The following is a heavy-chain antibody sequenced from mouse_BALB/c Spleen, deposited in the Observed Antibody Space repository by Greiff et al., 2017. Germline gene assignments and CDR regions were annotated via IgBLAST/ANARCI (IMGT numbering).Heavy chain of an antibody. D-gene: IGHD1-1*01. V-gene: IGHV1-54*01. J-gene: IGHJ1*01. CDR3: ATNYYGSHYWYFDV. Sequence: VQLVESGAELVRPGTSVKVSCKASGYAFTNYLIEWVKQRPGQGLEWIGVINPGSGGTNYNEKFKGKATLTADKSSSTAYMQLSSLTSDDSAVYFCATNYYGSHYWYFDVWGAGTTVTVSS. CDR1: GYAFTNYL. CDR2: INPGSGGT.